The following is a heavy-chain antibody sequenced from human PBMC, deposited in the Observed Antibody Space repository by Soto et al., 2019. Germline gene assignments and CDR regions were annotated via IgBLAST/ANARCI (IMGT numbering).Heavy chain of an antibody. CDR2: IRSKANSYAT. CDR3: IPSCVGTRAYGGKRAACYYGMDV. V-gene: IGHV3-73*01. D-gene: IGHD4-17*01. J-gene: IGHJ6*02. Sequence: GGSLRLSCAASGFTFSGSAMHWVRQASGKGLEWVGRIRSKANSYATAYAASVKGRFTISRDDSKSTAYLQMNSLKTEDTAVYYCIPSCVGTRAYGGKRAACYYGMDVWGQGTTVTVSS. CDR1: GFTFSGSA.